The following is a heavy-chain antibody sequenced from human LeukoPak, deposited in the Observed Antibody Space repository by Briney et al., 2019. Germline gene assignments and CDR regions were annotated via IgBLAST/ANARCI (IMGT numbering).Heavy chain of an antibody. CDR1: GGSISSYY. D-gene: IGHD3-22*01. Sequence: SETLFLTCTVSGGSISSYYWSWIRQPPGKGLEWIGYIYYSGSTNYNPSLKSRVTISVDTSKNQFSLKLSSVTAADTAVYYCAGRDYYDSSVDYWGQGTLVTVSS. J-gene: IGHJ4*02. V-gene: IGHV4-59*01. CDR2: IYYSGST. CDR3: AGRDYYDSSVDY.